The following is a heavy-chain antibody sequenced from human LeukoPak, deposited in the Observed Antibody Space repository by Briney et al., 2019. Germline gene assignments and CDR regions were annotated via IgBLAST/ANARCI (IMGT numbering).Heavy chain of an antibody. Sequence: GGSLRLSCAASGFTFDDYAMHWVRQAPGKGLEWVSGISWNSGSIGYADSVKGRFTISRDNAKNSLYLQMNSPRAEDTAVYYCARVPQYYGSGRRDFDYWGQGTLVTVSS. J-gene: IGHJ4*02. CDR2: ISWNSGSI. CDR3: ARVPQYYGSGRRDFDY. V-gene: IGHV3-9*01. D-gene: IGHD3-10*01. CDR1: GFTFDDYA.